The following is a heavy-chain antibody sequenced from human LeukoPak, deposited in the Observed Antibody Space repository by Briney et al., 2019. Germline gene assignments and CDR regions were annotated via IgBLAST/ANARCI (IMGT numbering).Heavy chain of an antibody. CDR2: IIPIFGTT. V-gene: IGHV1-69*13. CDR3: ARGAYGSGKGYFDH. J-gene: IGHJ4*02. CDR1: GGTFIRYA. D-gene: IGHD3-10*01. Sequence: SVTVSCKAAGGTFIRYAISWIRQAPGHGLEWMGGIIPIFGTTNHAQKFQGRVTITADEFMSTAYMELSSLRSEDTAVYYCARGAYGSGKGYFDHWGQGTLVTVSS.